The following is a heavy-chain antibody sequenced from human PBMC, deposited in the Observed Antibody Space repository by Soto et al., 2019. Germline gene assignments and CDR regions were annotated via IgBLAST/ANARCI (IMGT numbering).Heavy chain of an antibody. V-gene: IGHV5-51*01. Sequence: PVESLKSSCNTSGYSLTSHWIAWVRQMPGKGLEWMGIIYPSDSDIRYRPSFQGQVTISVDKSISTAYLQWSSLKASDTATYYCARQDYSNYRGGMDVWGQGTTVTVSS. CDR2: IYPSDSDI. CDR3: ARQDYSNYRGGMDV. D-gene: IGHD2-2*01. CDR1: GYSLTSHW. J-gene: IGHJ6*02.